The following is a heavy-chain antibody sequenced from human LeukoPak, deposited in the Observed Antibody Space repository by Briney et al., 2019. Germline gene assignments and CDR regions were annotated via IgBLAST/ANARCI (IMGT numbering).Heavy chain of an antibody. V-gene: IGHV3-66*01. Sequence: GGSLRVSCAASGLTVSSNYMSWVRQAPGKGPEWVSIIVSGGTTYYTDSVKGRFTISRDNSKNTLYLQMNSLRAEDTALYYCASPFRIAARPTYYYGMDVWGQGTTVTVSS. CDR3: ASPFRIAARPTYYYGMDV. D-gene: IGHD6-6*01. CDR2: IVSGGTT. CDR1: GLTVSSNY. J-gene: IGHJ6*02.